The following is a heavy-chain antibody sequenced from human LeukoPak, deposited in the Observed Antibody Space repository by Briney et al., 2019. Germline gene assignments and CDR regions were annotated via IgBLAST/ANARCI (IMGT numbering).Heavy chain of an antibody. D-gene: IGHD4-17*01. J-gene: IGHJ4*02. CDR3: ARDPAHDYGDYPQYYFDY. CDR2: INYSGST. Sequence: SETLSLTCTVSGGSISSYYWSWIRQPPGRGLEWIGYINYSGSTNYNPSLKSRVTISVDTSKNQFSLKLSSVTAADTAVYYCARDPAHDYGDYPQYYFDYWGQGTLVTVSS. V-gene: IGHV4-59*01. CDR1: GGSISSYY.